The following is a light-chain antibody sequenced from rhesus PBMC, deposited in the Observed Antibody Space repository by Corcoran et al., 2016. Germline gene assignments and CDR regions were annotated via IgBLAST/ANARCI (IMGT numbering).Light chain of an antibody. CDR3: QQGNSNPPT. CDR1: QGISSY. V-gene: IGKV1-32*02. Sequence: DIQMSQSPSSLSASVGDRVTITCRASQGISSYLYWYQQKPGNAPKLLIYYANSLASGVPSRFSGSGSGTEFTLQNSSLQPEDFSTCYCQQGNSNPPTFGHGTRLDI. CDR2: YAN. J-gene: IGKJ3*01.